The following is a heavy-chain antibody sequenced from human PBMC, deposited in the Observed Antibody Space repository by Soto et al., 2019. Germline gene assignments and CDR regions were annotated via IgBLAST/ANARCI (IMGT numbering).Heavy chain of an antibody. CDR3: AGHGGSSY. CDR1: GITLRTNG. D-gene: IGHD1-26*01. Sequence: AGGSLRLSCAASGITLRTNGMSWVRQAPGKGLDCVSSMIASGGTYYADSVKGRFTISRDNSKNTLYLQMHSLRADDTAVYYCAGHGGSSYLGQGTMVTVYS. CDR2: MIASGGT. J-gene: IGHJ4*02. V-gene: IGHV3-23*01.